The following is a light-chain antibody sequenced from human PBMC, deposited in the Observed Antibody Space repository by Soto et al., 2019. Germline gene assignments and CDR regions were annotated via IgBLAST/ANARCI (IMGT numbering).Light chain of an antibody. CDR3: QQYDTLLT. CDR2: DAS. CDR1: QDISNY. V-gene: IGKV1-33*01. J-gene: IGKJ4*01. Sequence: DIQMTQSPSSLSASVGDRVTITCQASQDISNYLNWYQQKPGKAPRLLIYDASNLQTGVPSRFSGSGSGTDFTFTISSLQPEDIATYYCQQYDTLLTFGGGTKVEIK.